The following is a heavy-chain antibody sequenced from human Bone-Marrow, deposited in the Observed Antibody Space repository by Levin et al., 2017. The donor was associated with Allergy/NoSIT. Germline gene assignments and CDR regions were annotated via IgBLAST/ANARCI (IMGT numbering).Heavy chain of an antibody. CDR2: MYTTGDT. J-gene: IGHJ3*02. CDR3: AREKARGLSMVRGVIIPTPDDAFDI. V-gene: IGHV4-61*02. CDR1: GGSINSGDYY. D-gene: IGHD3-10*01. Sequence: PSETLSLTCTVSGGSINSGDYYWSWIRQPAGKGLEWIGRMYTTGDTNYNPSLKSRVTISGDTPKKQFSLKLRSVTAADTAVYFCAREKARGLSMVRGVIIPTPDDAFDIWGQGTMVTVSS.